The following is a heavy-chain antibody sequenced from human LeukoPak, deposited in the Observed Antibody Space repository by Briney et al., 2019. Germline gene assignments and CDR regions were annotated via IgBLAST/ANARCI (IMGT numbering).Heavy chain of an antibody. D-gene: IGHD6-13*01. CDR1: GYTFTGYY. J-gene: IGHJ5*02. CDR3: ARDSSSWYEYLNWFDP. CDR2: INPNSGGT. V-gene: IGHV1-2*02. Sequence: EASVKVSCKASGYTFTGYYMHWVRQAPGQGLEWMGWINPNSGGTNYAQKFQGRVTMTRDTSISTPYMELSRLRSDDTAVYYCARDSSSWYEYLNWFDPWGQGTLVTVSS.